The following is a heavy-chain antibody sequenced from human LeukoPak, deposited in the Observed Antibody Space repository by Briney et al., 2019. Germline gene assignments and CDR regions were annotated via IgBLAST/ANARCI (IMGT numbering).Heavy chain of an antibody. Sequence: GGSLRLSCAASGFTFSSYWMSWVRQAPGKGLEWVSYISSSSGIIYYADSVKGRFTISRDNAKNSLSLQMNSLRAEDTAVYYCARSLILTGYCLDYWGQGTLVTVSS. CDR3: ARSLILTGYCLDY. J-gene: IGHJ4*02. CDR2: ISSSSGII. CDR1: GFTFSSYW. V-gene: IGHV3-48*01. D-gene: IGHD3-9*01.